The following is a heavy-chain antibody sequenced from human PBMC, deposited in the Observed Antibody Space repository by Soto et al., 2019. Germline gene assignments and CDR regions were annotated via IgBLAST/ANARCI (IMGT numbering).Heavy chain of an antibody. V-gene: IGHV4-39*01. J-gene: IGHJ4*02. CDR1: NGSISSRSSY. CDR2: IYYSGST. Sequence: SETLSLTCTVSNGSISSRSSYWGWIRQTPGKGLEWIGSIYYSGSTYYNPSLKSRVTISVDTSKNQFSLKLSSVTAADTAVYYCARGEYSYGHHFDYWGRGTLVTVSS. D-gene: IGHD5-18*01. CDR3: ARGEYSYGHHFDY.